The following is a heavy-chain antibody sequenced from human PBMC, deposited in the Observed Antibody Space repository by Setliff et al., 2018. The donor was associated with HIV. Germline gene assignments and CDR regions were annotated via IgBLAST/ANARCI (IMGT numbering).Heavy chain of an antibody. D-gene: IGHD1-26*01. Sequence: PSETLSLTCSVSGDSISRSSFFWTWIRQHPGKGLEWIGYIYYSGSATYNPSLKSQASISVDTSTNEFSLKLTSVTAADTAVYYCARAAYSGTYLWEPATDLWGRGTLVTVSS. CDR1: GDSISRSSFF. V-gene: IGHV4-31*01. J-gene: IGHJ2*01. CDR3: ARAAYSGTYLWEPATDL. CDR2: IYYSGSA.